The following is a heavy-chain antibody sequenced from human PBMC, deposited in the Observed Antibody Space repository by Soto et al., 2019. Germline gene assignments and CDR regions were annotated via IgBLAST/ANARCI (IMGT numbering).Heavy chain of an antibody. V-gene: IGHV3-23*01. J-gene: IGHJ4*01. CDR2: VSSSGTT. CDR1: GFTFSSYA. CDR3: TTDSYSSIIVVRFDY. Sequence: GGSLRLSCAASGFTFSSYAMSWVRQAPGKGLEWVSAVSSSGTTSYADSVKDRLTISRDNSKNMVYLQMNSLKTEDTGIYYCTTDSYSSIIVVRFDYWGHGTLVTVSS. D-gene: IGHD3-22*01.